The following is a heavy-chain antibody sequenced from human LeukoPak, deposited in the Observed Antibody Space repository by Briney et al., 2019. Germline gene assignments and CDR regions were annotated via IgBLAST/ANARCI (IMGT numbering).Heavy chain of an antibody. Sequence: PGGSLRLSCAASGFTVTSYWMHWVRRAPGKGLVWVSRISPDGTSTAYADPVKGRFTISRDNAQNMLFLQMNGLRVDDTAVYYCVRGAPFDCWGQGTLVTVPS. CDR1: GFTVTSYW. CDR2: ISPDGTST. CDR3: VRGAPFDC. D-gene: IGHD1-26*01. V-gene: IGHV3-74*01. J-gene: IGHJ4*02.